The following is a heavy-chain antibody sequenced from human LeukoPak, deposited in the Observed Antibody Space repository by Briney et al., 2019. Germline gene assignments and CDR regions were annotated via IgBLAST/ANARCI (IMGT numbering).Heavy chain of an antibody. CDR2: INHSGST. J-gene: IGHJ4*02. CDR1: GGSFSGYY. CDR3: ALRDSSGYYPDY. V-gene: IGHV4-34*01. D-gene: IGHD3-22*01. Sequence: SETLSLTCAVYGGSFSGYYWSWIRQPPGKGLEWIGEINHSGSTNYNPSLKSRVTISIDTSKNQFSLKLSSVTAADTAVYYCALRDSSGYYPDYWGQGTLVTVSS.